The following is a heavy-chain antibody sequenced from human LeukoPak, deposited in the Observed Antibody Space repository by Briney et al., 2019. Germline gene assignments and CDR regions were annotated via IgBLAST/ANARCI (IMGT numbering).Heavy chain of an antibody. CDR1: GFSFSDYY. Sequence: GGSLRLSCAASGFSFSDYYMSWFRQAPGKGLEWLSYISSSGGTTHYADSVRGRLTISRDNAKNSLYLQIHSLRAEDTAVYYCGRPLRSGYYLAFEYWGQGTLVTVS. CDR2: ISSSGGTT. V-gene: IGHV3-11*01. D-gene: IGHD3-22*01. CDR3: GRPLRSGYYLAFEY. J-gene: IGHJ4*02.